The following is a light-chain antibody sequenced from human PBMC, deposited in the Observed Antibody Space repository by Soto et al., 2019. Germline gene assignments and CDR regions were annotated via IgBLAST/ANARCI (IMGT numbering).Light chain of an antibody. J-gene: IGKJ1*01. CDR2: GAS. V-gene: IGKV3-20*01. Sequence: EGVLMQSPGTLSLSPGERATLSCRASQSVSNNYLAWYQQKPGQAPRLLIYGASNRATGIPDRFSGSGSGTDFTLTISRLEPEDFAVYYCQQYGSSGTFGQGTKVDI. CDR1: QSVSNNY. CDR3: QQYGSSGT.